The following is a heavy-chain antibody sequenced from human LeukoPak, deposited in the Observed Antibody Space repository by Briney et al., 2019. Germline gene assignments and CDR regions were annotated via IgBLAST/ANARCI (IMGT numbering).Heavy chain of an antibody. CDR3: TRTLGMRSSTGSFDY. CDR1: GYTFTSYN. V-gene: IGHV1-46*01. CDR2: INPTSGGT. D-gene: IGHD6-13*01. Sequence: ASVKVSCKSSGYTFTSYNIHWVRQAPGQGLEWMGIINPTSGGTTTAQKFQGRVTLTRDTSTNTVYLALNNLKSADTAVYYCTRTLGMRSSTGSFDYWGQGTLVTVSS. J-gene: IGHJ4*02.